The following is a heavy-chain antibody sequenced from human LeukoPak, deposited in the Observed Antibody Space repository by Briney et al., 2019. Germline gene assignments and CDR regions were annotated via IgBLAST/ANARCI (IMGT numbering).Heavy chain of an antibody. CDR3: ARAVLLWHGILDY. CDR2: IKQDGSQK. J-gene: IGHJ4*02. Sequence: GGSLRLSCAASGFTFSSYLMSWLPQAPGKGPEWGANIKQDGSQKYYVDSVKGRFTISRDNAQNSLYLQMNSLRAEDTAVYYCARAVLLWHGILDYWGQGTLVTVSS. D-gene: IGHD3-10*01. V-gene: IGHV3-7*01. CDR1: GFTFSSYL.